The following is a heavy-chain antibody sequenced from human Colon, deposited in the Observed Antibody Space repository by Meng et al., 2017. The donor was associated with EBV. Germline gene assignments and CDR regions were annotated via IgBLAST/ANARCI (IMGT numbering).Heavy chain of an antibody. D-gene: IGHD2-21*01. V-gene: IGHV1-18*01. J-gene: IGHJ4*02. Sequence: QVPPGQSGAEGKKPGASVKVSCKASDYTFNRNGISWVRQAPGQGLEWMGWISAYNGDTNYAQTLQGRVTMTTDTSTSTAYMELRSLRSDDTAVYYCARVEVGITSGDYWGQGTLVTVSS. CDR1: DYTFNRNG. CDR3: ARVEVGITSGDY. CDR2: ISAYNGDT.